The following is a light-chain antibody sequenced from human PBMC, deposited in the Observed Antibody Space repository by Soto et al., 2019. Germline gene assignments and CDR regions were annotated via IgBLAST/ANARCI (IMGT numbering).Light chain of an antibody. CDR3: SSYTSSSLSV. CDR1: SSDVGGYNY. V-gene: IGLV2-14*01. CDR2: EVS. J-gene: IGLJ1*01. Sequence: QSALAPAASVSGCPGQSITISCTGTSSDVGGYNYVSWYQQHPGKEPKLVSYEVSSRPSGDSIRFSRSKSGNTASLTIPGLQAEDEAHYYCSSYTSSSLSVFGTGTKVTVL.